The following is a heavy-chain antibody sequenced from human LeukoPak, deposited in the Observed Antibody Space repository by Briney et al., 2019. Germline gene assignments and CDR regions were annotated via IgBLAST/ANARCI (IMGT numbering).Heavy chain of an antibody. CDR2: IYSSGTT. Sequence: SETLSLTCTVSGGSIKSYYWSWIRQPPGKGLECIGNIYSSGTTYYNPSLKSRVTISIDTSKSQFSLRLSSVTAADTALYYCVQNIPGTVEHWGQGTLVTVSS. V-gene: IGHV4-59*04. D-gene: IGHD1-7*01. CDR1: GGSIKSYY. CDR3: VQNIPGTVEH. J-gene: IGHJ1*01.